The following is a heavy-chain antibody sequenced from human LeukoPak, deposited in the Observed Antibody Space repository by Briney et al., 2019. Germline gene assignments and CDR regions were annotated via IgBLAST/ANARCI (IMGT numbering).Heavy chain of an antibody. D-gene: IGHD1-26*01. CDR3: ARDLRSYSY. J-gene: IGHJ4*02. CDR2: IYGDGSFT. Sequence: GGSLRLSCAASGFTFSNFWMHWVRQAPGKGLVWVALIYGDGSFTRYADSVKGRFTISRDNAKNTVYLQMNSLRVEDTAVYYCARDLRSYSYWGQGTLVTVSS. CDR1: GFTFSNFW. V-gene: IGHV3-74*01.